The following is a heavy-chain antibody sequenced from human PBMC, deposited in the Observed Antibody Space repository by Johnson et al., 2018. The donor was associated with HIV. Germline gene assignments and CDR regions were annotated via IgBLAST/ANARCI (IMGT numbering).Heavy chain of an antibody. CDR3: ARGGLGYQNIHDPFDI. V-gene: IGHV3-20*04. CDR1: GFTVSSNY. J-gene: IGHJ3*02. Sequence: VQLVESGGGLIQPGGSLRLSCAASGFTVSSNYMSWVRQAPGKGMEWVSGINWNGVRTGYLDSMKGRFTISRDNAKNSLYLQMNSLRVEDTALYYCARGGLGYQNIHDPFDIWGQGTMVTVSS. D-gene: IGHD3-16*02. CDR2: INWNGVRT.